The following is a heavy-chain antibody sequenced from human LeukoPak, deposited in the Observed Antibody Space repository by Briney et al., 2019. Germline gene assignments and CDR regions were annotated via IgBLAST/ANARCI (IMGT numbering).Heavy chain of an antibody. Sequence: ASVKVSCKASGYTFTGYYMHWVRQAPGQGLGWMGWINPNSGGTNYAQKFQGRVTMTRDTSISTAYMELSRLRSDDTAVYYCARDSLDYGDFYFDYWGQGTLVTVSS. CDR3: ARDSLDYGDFYFDY. V-gene: IGHV1-2*02. J-gene: IGHJ4*02. D-gene: IGHD4-17*01. CDR2: INPNSGGT. CDR1: GYTFTGYY.